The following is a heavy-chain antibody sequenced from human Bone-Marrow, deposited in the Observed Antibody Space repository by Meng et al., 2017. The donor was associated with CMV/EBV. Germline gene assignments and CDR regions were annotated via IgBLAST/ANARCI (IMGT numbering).Heavy chain of an antibody. D-gene: IGHD1-26*01. Sequence: ASVKVSCKASGYTFSDSYMHWVRQAPGQRPEWMGWINLNSGDTIYAPRFQDRVTMTGDTSISTAYMELRSLRSDDTAVYYCARGKWELLLDYWGQGTLVTGSS. V-gene: IGHV1-2*02. J-gene: IGHJ4*02. CDR1: GYTFSDSY. CDR3: ARGKWELLLDY. CDR2: INLNSGDT.